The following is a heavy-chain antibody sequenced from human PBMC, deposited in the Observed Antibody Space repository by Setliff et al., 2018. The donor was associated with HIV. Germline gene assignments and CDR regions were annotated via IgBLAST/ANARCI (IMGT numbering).Heavy chain of an antibody. Sequence: ASVKVSCKASRYTFSSYGINWVRQAPGQGPEWMGWISAYNGNTNCAQRFQGRVTMTTDTSTNTAYMELRSLRSDDTAVYYCARARRDSYDRGRRNHYYIDVWGKGTPVTVSS. CDR3: ARARRDSYDRGRRNHYYIDV. D-gene: IGHD3-22*01. J-gene: IGHJ6*03. CDR2: ISAYNGNT. V-gene: IGHV1-18*01. CDR1: RYTFSSYG.